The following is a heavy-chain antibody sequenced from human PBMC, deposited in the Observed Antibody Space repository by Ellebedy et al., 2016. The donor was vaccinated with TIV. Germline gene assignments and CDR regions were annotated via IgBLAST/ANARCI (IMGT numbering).Heavy chain of an antibody. CDR2: IYWDDDE. CDR3: AHRRPPTGGDWFDL. D-gene: IGHD2-8*02. J-gene: IGHJ5*02. V-gene: IGHV2-5*02. CDR1: GFSLSTSGVG. Sequence: SGPTLVKPTQTLTLTCTFSGFSLSTSGVGVGWIRQPPGKALEWLALIYWDDDEHYSPSLRTRLTIMKDTSKNQVVLKMTNMDPADTATYFCAHRRPPTGGDWFDLWGQGTLVTVSS.